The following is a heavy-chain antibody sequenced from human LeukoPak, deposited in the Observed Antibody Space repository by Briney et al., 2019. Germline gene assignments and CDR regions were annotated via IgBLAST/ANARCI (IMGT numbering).Heavy chain of an antibody. J-gene: IGHJ4*02. D-gene: IGHD2/OR15-2a*01. V-gene: IGHV3-33*06. CDR3: AKDVS. CDR1: GFTFSSYG. CDR2: IWFDGSGK. Sequence: QSGGSLRLSCAASGFTFSSYGMHWVRQAPGKGLEWVAVIWFDGSGKYYADSVKGRFTISRDNSKNTLYLQMSSLRDEDTAVYYCAKDVSWGQGTLVTVSS.